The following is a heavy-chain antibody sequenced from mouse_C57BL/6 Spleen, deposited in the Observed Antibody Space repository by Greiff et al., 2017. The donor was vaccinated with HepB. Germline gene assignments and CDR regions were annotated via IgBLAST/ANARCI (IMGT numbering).Heavy chain of an antibody. D-gene: IGHD1-1*01. CDR2: IHPNSGST. CDR3: ARGPDYYGSVYYFDY. J-gene: IGHJ2*01. CDR1: GYTFTSYW. V-gene: IGHV1-64*01. Sequence: VQLQQPGAELVKPGASVKLSCKASGYTFTSYWMHWVKQRPGQGLEWIGMIHPNSGSTNYNEKFKSKATLTVDKSSSTAYMQLSSLTSEDSAVYYWARGPDYYGSVYYFDYWGQGTTLTVSS.